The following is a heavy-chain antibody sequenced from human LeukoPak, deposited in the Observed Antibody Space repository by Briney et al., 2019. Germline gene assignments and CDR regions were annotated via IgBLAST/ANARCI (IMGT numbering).Heavy chain of an antibody. CDR2: ICYSGST. V-gene: IGHV4-39*07. Sequence: SETLSLTCTVSGGSISSSSYYWGWIRQPPGKGLEWIGSICYSGSTYYNPSLKSRVTISVDTSKNQFSLKLSSVTAADTAVYYCARMRTGTMGFDYWGQGTLVTVSS. CDR1: GGSISSSSYY. J-gene: IGHJ4*02. CDR3: ARMRTGTMGFDY. D-gene: IGHD1-1*01.